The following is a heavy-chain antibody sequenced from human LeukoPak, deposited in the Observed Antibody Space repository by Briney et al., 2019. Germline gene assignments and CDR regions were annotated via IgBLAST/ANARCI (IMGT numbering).Heavy chain of an antibody. Sequence: ASLKVSCKASGYTFNDYYIHWVRQATGQGLEWMGWMNPNSDNTGYEQKFQGRLTITRNTSISTAYMELSRLRSDDTAVYYCARLRDRGFGVLPWGQGTLVTVSS. CDR1: GYTFNDYY. D-gene: IGHD3-10*01. V-gene: IGHV1-8*03. J-gene: IGHJ5*02. CDR3: ARLRDRGFGVLP. CDR2: MNPNSDNT.